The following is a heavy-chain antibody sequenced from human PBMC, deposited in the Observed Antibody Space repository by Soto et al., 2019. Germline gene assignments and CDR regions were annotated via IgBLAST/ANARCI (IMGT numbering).Heavy chain of an antibody. V-gene: IGHV3-30*04. Sequence: GGSLRLSCAASGFTFTAYAVHWVRQSPGKGLEWVAVISNDGRGKYYADSVKGRFTISRDNSKNTLYLQMNSLRSDDTAVYYCARDQCFGGGRSCYYFDFWGQGTLVTVSS. CDR3: ARDQCFGGGRSCYYFDF. J-gene: IGHJ4*02. D-gene: IGHD2-15*01. CDR1: GFTFTAYA. CDR2: ISNDGRGK.